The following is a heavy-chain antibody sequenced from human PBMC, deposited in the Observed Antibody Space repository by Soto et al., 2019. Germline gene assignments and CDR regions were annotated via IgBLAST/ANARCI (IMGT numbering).Heavy chain of an antibody. V-gene: IGHV4-39*01. CDR2: IYYSGST. CDR1: GGSISSSSYY. Sequence: SETLSLTCTVSGGSISSSSYYWGWIRQPPGKGLEWIGSIYYSGSTYYNPSLKSRVTISVDTSKNQFSLKLSSVTAADTAVYYCARLLLNSSGWYPSRVWFDPWGQGTLVTVSS. J-gene: IGHJ5*02. CDR3: ARLLLNSSGWYPSRVWFDP. D-gene: IGHD6-19*01.